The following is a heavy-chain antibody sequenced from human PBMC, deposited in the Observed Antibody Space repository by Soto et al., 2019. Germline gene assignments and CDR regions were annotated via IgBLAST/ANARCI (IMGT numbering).Heavy chain of an antibody. D-gene: IGHD1-1*01. CDR1: GFILRNHW. CDR2: IKDDGSDK. J-gene: IGHJ5*02. V-gene: IGHV3-7*01. Sequence: EVQLVESGGGLVQPGGSLRLSCAASGFILRNHWMTWVRQAPGKGLEWVASIKDDGSDKYYVDSVKGRFTISRDDTENALYRQMNGLRVEDTAVYYCARGELEPRGQGTLVTVSS. CDR3: ARGELEP.